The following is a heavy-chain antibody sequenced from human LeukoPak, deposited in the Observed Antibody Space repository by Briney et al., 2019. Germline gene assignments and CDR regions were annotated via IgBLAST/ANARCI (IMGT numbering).Heavy chain of an antibody. V-gene: IGHV4-61*01. CDR2: IYYSGST. D-gene: IGHD3-22*01. CDR3: ARVTGYMIEDYFDY. Sequence: PSETLSLTCTVSGASISSTTYYWSWIRQPPGKGLEWIGYIYYSGSTNYNPSLKSRVTISVETSKNQFSLKLSSVTAADTAVYYCARVTGYMIEDYFDYWGQGTLVTVSS. CDR1: GASISSTTYY. J-gene: IGHJ4*02.